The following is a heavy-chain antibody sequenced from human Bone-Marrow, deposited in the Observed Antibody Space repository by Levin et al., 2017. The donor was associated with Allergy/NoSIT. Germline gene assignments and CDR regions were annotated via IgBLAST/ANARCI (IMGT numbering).Heavy chain of an antibody. CDR1: GFTFSSYA. Sequence: GESLKISCAASGFTFSSYAMHWVRQAPGKGLEWVAVISYDGSNKYYADSVKGRFTISRDNSKNTLYLQMNSLRAEDTAVYYCARVVVPAANKFYYYYGMDVWGQGTTVTVSS. CDR3: ARVVVPAANKFYYYYGMDV. V-gene: IGHV3-30-3*01. D-gene: IGHD2-2*01. J-gene: IGHJ6*02. CDR2: ISYDGSNK.